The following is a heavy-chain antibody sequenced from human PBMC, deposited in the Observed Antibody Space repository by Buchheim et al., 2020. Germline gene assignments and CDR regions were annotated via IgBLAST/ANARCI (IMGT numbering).Heavy chain of an antibody. J-gene: IGHJ5*02. Sequence: ELQLVESGGGLVKPGGSLRLSCAASGFTFSSYSMNWVRKAPGKGLEWVSSISSISSYIYYADSVKGRFTISRDNAKNSLYLQMNSLRAEDTAVYYCARDREENWFDPWGQGTL. V-gene: IGHV3-21*01. CDR3: ARDREENWFDP. CDR1: GFTFSSYS. CDR2: ISSISSYI.